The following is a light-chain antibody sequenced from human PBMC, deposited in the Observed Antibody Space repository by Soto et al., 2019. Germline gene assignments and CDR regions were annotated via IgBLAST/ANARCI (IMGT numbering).Light chain of an antibody. J-gene: IGLJ2*01. CDR3: SSYTSSSVV. Sequence: QSVLTQHASVSGSPGQSITISCTGTRSDVGGYNCVSWYQQHPGKAPKLMIYDVSNRPAGVSNRFSGSKSGNTASLTISGLQAEDEADYYCSSYTSSSVVFGGGTKL. V-gene: IGLV2-14*01. CDR1: RSDVGGYNC. CDR2: DVS.